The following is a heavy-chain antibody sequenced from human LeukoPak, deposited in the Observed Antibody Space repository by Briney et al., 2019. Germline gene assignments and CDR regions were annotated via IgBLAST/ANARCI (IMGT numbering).Heavy chain of an antibody. CDR2: ISSSSSTI. CDR1: GFTFSSYS. V-gene: IGHV3-48*01. CDR3: AKTLGYCSGGSCYSGVIDY. J-gene: IGHJ4*02. D-gene: IGHD2-15*01. Sequence: PGGSLRLSCAASGFTFSSYSMNWVRQAPGKGLEWVSYISSSSSTIYYADSMKGRFTISRDNSKNTLYLQMNSLRAEDTAVYYCAKTLGYCSGGSCYSGVIDYWGQGTLVTVSS.